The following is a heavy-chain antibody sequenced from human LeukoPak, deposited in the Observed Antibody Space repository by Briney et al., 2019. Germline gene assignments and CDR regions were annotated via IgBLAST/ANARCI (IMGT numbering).Heavy chain of an antibody. Sequence: PGGSLRLSCAASGFTFSSYEMNWDRQAPGKGLEWVSYISSSGSTIYYADSVKGRFTISRDNAKNSLYLQMNSLRAEDTAVYYCARTTVNAFDIWGQGTMVTVSS. D-gene: IGHD4-17*01. CDR2: ISSSGSTI. CDR3: ARTTVNAFDI. V-gene: IGHV3-48*03. J-gene: IGHJ3*02. CDR1: GFTFSSYE.